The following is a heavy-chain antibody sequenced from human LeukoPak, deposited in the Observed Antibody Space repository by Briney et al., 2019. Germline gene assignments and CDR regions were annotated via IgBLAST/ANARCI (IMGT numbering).Heavy chain of an antibody. CDR3: ARIIYGRAYFDY. CDR2: IYYSGST. V-gene: IGHV4-59*11. J-gene: IGHJ4*02. Sequence: SETLSLTCTVSGGSISSHYWSWIRQPPGKGLEWIGYIYYSGSTNYNPSLKSRVTISVDTSKNQFSLKLSSVTAADTAVYYCARIIYGRAYFDYWGQGTLDTVSS. D-gene: IGHD1-26*01. CDR1: GGSISSHY.